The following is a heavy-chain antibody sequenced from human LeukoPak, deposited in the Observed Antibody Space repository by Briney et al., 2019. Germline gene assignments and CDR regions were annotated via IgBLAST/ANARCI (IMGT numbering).Heavy chain of an antibody. J-gene: IGHJ4*02. CDR3: AREPPFTYYFDL. V-gene: IGHV3-30-3*01. CDR1: GFTFDNYA. CDR2: ISYDGSNK. Sequence: GGSLRLSCAASGFTFDNYAMHWVRQAPGEGLECVAVISYDGSNKYYRDFLKGRFTISRDNSKKSLYLQMNSLRAEDTAAYYCAREPPFTYYFDLWGQGTLVTVSS.